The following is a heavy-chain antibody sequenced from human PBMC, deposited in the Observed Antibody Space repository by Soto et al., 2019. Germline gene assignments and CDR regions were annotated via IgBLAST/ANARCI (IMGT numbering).Heavy chain of an antibody. CDR3: ARDKTDYYYYYMDV. J-gene: IGHJ6*03. CDR1: GFTVSSKY. V-gene: IGHV3-53*04. Sequence: PGGSLRLSCAASGFTVSSKYVSWVRQAPGKGLEWVSVIYSGGSTYYADSVKGRFTISRHNSKNTLYLQMNSLRAEDTAVYYCARDKTDYYYYYMDVWGKGTTVTVSS. CDR2: IYSGGST.